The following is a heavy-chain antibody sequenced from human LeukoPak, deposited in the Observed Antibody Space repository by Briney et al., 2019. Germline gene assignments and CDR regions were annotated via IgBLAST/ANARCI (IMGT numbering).Heavy chain of an antibody. D-gene: IGHD4-17*01. CDR2: IFHSGST. CDR1: GDSISGYY. Sequence: SETLSLTCTVSGDSISGYYWSWVRQPPGKGREWIGYIFHSGSTKYYPSLESRVTISIDTSKNQFSLRLSSVTAADTAVYYCARLATYGDFSDWGQGTLVTVSS. J-gene: IGHJ4*02. CDR3: ARLATYGDFSD. V-gene: IGHV4-59*08.